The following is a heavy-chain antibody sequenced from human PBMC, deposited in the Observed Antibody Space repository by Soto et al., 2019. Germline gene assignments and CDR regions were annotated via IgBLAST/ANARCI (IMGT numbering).Heavy chain of an antibody. J-gene: IGHJ6*02. CDR1: GYTFTGYY. CDR2: INPNSGGT. Sequence: ASVKVSCKASGYTFTGYYMHWVRQAPGQGLEWMGWINPNSGGTNYAQKFQGRVTMTRDTSISTAYMELSRLRSDGTAVYYCARGIVGATYYYYGMDVWGQGTTVTVSS. V-gene: IGHV1-2*02. CDR3: ARGIVGATYYYYGMDV. D-gene: IGHD1-26*01.